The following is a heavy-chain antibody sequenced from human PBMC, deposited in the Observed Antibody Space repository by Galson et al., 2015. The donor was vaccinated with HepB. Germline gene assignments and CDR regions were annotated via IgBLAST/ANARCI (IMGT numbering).Heavy chain of an antibody. CDR3: ARQGPLTTGPNDY. V-gene: IGHV5-51*01. CDR1: GYSFTTYW. J-gene: IGHJ4*02. Sequence: QSGAEVKKPGEPLKISCQASGYSFTTYWIGWVRQMPGKGLEWMGIIYPRDSDTRYGPSFQGQVTISVDKSTSTVFLLWYSLKASDTAMYYCARQGPLTTGPNDYWGQGTLVTVSS. D-gene: IGHD4-11*01. CDR2: IYPRDSDT.